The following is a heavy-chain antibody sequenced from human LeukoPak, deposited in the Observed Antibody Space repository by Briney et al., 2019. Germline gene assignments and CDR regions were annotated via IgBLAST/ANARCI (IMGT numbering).Heavy chain of an antibody. D-gene: IGHD4-17*01. V-gene: IGHV1-69*13. Sequence: GASVTVSCKASGGTFSSYAISWVRQAPGPGLEWMGGITPIFGTANSAQKFQGRVTITADESTSTAYMELSSLRSEDTAVYYCARDLGDWGQGTLVTVSS. CDR3: ARDLGD. CDR2: ITPIFGTA. J-gene: IGHJ4*02. CDR1: GGTFSSYA.